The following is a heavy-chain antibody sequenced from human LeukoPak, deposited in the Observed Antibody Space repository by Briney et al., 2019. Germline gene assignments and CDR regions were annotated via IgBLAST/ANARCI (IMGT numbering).Heavy chain of an antibody. Sequence: SETLSLTCTVSGGSISSSSYYWGWIRQPPGKGLEWIGSIYYSGSTYYNPSLKSRVTISVDTSKNQFSLKLSSVTAADTAVYYCARGGYDQALDYWGQGTLVTVSS. CDR1: GGSISSSSYY. CDR2: IYYSGST. CDR3: ARGGYDQALDY. D-gene: IGHD5-12*01. J-gene: IGHJ4*02. V-gene: IGHV4-39*07.